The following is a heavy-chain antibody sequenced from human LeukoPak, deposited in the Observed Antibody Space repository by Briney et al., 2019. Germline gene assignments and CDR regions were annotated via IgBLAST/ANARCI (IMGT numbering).Heavy chain of an antibody. CDR1: GGTFSIYA. J-gene: IGHJ4*02. CDR2: IIPIFGTA. Sequence: SVKVSCKASGGTFSIYAISWVRQAPGQGLEWMGGIIPIFGTANYAQKFQGRVTITADESTSTAYMELSSLRSEDTAVYYCARDSHSGYELEWSSGWYDYWGQGTLVTVSS. CDR3: ARDSHSGYELEWSSGWYDY. D-gene: IGHD6-19*01. V-gene: IGHV1-69*13.